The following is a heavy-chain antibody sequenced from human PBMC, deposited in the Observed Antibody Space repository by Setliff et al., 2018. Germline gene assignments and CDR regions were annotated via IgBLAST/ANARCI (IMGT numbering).Heavy chain of an antibody. Sequence: GGSLRLSCAASGFTFSSYEMSWVRQAPGKGLEWVSAISGSAGSTYYADSVRGRFTISRDNSKSTLYLQMDSLRAEDAAIYYCARNWVTAQHYYYGMDVWGQGTTVTVSS. J-gene: IGHJ6*02. D-gene: IGHD2-21*02. CDR1: GFTFSSYE. CDR3: ARNWVTAQHYYYGMDV. V-gene: IGHV3-23*01. CDR2: ISGSAGST.